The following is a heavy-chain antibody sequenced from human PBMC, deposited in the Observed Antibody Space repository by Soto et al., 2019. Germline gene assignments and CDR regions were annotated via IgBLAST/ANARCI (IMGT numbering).Heavy chain of an antibody. V-gene: IGHV4-39*01. J-gene: IGHJ4*02. D-gene: IGHD3-10*01. CDR3: TTTRGLAVGGSFDY. CDR1: GGSITRRSSY. Sequence: SETLSLTCMVSGGSITRRSSYWAWIRQRPGRGLGWVGTFYDGNTYHNPSLRSRITIAVDTSKNQFSLKLNSVAAADTAFYYCTTTRGLAVGGSFDYWGQGMLVTVSS. CDR2: FYDGNT.